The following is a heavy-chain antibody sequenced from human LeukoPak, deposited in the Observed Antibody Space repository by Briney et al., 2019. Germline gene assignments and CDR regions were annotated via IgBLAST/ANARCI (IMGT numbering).Heavy chain of an antibody. J-gene: IGHJ5*02. V-gene: IGHV4-61*02. D-gene: IGHD2-15*01. CDR2: IYTRGST. CDR3: ARGVGGYCSGGSCYSGPNWFDP. CDR1: GGSISSGGYS. Sequence: PSETLSLTCAVSGGSISSGGYSWSWIRQPAGKGLEWIGRIYTRGSTNYNPSLKSRVTISVDTSKNQFSLKLSSVTAADTAVYYCARGVGGYCSGGSCYSGPNWFDPWGQGSLVTVSS.